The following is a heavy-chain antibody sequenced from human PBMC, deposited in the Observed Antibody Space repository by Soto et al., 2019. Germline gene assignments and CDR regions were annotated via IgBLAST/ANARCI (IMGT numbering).Heavy chain of an antibody. V-gene: IGHV3-23*01. CDR3: AKTESFNGYYNAFDS. CDR2: VSGGGGST. CDR1: GFSFAGYA. D-gene: IGHD3-9*01. J-gene: IGHJ4*02. Sequence: PGGSLRLSCAASGFSFAGYAVAWVRQAPGKGLEWVSTVSGGGGSTYYADSVKGRFTISRDNSGNTMYLQMNSLNAGDTALYYCAKTESFNGYYNAFDSWGQGTRVTVSS.